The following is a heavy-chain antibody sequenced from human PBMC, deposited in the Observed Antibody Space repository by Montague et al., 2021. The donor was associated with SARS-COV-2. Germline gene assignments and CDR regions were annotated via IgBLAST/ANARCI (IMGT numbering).Heavy chain of an antibody. CDR2: IHHSGNT. Sequence: SETLSLTCTVSGRSISTYYYWGFIRHPPGKRLEWIGSIHHSGNTYYTPPHKSRPTISIDTSKNLSLLKTTSLTAADTAEYYCASQVAYLDYFDPWGQGTLVTVSS. D-gene: IGHD4-11*01. CDR1: GRSISTYYY. CDR3: ASQVAYLDYFDP. J-gene: IGHJ5*02. V-gene: IGHV4-38-2*02.